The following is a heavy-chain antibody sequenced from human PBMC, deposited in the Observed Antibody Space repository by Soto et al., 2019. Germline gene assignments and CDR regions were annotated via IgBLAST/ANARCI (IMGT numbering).Heavy chain of an antibody. D-gene: IGHD6-6*01. CDR3: ATGGSSSQGAFDI. J-gene: IGHJ3*02. CDR2: FDPEDGET. V-gene: IGHV1-24*01. Sequence: ASVKVSCKVSGYTLTELSMHWVRQAPGKGLEWMGGFDPEDGETIYAQKFQGRVTMTGDTSTDTAYMELSSLRSEDTAVYYCATGGSSSQGAFDIWGQGTMVTVSS. CDR1: GYTLTELS.